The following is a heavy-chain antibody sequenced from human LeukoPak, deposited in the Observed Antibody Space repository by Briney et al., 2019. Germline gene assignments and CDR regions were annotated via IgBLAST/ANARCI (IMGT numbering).Heavy chain of an antibody. CDR1: GGSFSGYY. Sequence: SETLSLTCAVYGGSFSGYYWSWIRQPPGKGLELIGEINHSGSTNYNPSLKSRVTISVDTSKNQFSLKLSSVTAADTAVYYCARGENSSGWPFDPWGQGTLVTVSS. V-gene: IGHV4-34*01. CDR2: INHSGST. D-gene: IGHD6-19*01. CDR3: ARGENSSGWPFDP. J-gene: IGHJ5*02.